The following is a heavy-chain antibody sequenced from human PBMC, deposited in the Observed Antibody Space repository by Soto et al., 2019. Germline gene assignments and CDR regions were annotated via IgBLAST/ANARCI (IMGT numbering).Heavy chain of an antibody. Sequence: QVQVQESGPGLVKPSQTLSLICTVSGASISSYGYYWSWIRQHPGQGLEWIGYIDYSGRTYYNPSLKSRVIISVDTSKNQLSLKLGSVTAADTAVYYCARDTRDYRTLHNWFDPWGQGTLVTVSS. CDR2: IDYSGRT. J-gene: IGHJ5*02. CDR3: ARDTRDYRTLHNWFDP. D-gene: IGHD4-17*01. CDR1: GASISSYGYY. V-gene: IGHV4-31*03.